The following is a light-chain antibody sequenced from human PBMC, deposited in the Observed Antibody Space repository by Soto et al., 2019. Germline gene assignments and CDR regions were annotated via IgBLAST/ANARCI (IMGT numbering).Light chain of an antibody. J-gene: IGLJ1*01. CDR1: SSDVGGYNY. CDR2: EVS. CDR3: SSDEGSSPLDV. V-gene: IGLV2-14*01. Sequence: QSALTQPASVSGSPGQSITISCTGTSSDVGGYNYVSWYQQHPGKAPKLMIYEVSNRPSGVSNRFSGSKSGNTASLTISGLQAEDEADYYCSSDEGSSPLDVFGTGTKVTVL.